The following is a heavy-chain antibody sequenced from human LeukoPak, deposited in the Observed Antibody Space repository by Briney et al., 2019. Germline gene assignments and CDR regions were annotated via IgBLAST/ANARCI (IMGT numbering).Heavy chain of an antibody. Sequence: PGGSLRLSCAASGFTFDDYAMHWVRQAPGKGLEWVSSISWNSGNTVYADSVEGRFTISRDNVKNSLYLQMNSLRAEDTALYHCLKDIRIAARRGYYYGMDVWGQGTTVTVSS. J-gene: IGHJ6*02. CDR3: LKDIRIAARRGYYYGMDV. CDR1: GFTFDDYA. CDR2: ISWNSGNT. D-gene: IGHD6-6*01. V-gene: IGHV3-9*01.